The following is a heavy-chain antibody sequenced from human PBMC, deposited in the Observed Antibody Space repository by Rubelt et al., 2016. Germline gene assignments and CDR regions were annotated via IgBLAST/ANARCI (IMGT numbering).Heavy chain of an antibody. Sequence: QVQLQESGPGLVKPSETLSLTCTVSGGSISSYYWSWIRQPPGKGLEWIGYIYYSGSTNYNPSLKSRVTISVDTSKNQFSLTLSSVTAADTAVYYCARGYCTNGVCYGGDYWGQGTLVTVSS. J-gene: IGHJ4*02. V-gene: IGHV4-59*12. CDR2: IYYSGST. CDR1: GGSISSYY. CDR3: ARGYCTNGVCYGGDY. D-gene: IGHD2-8*01.